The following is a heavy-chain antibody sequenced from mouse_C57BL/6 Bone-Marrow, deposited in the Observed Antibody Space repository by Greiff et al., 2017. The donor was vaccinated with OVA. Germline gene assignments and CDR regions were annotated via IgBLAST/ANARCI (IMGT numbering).Heavy chain of an antibody. V-gene: IGHV1-76*01. D-gene: IGHD1-2*01. CDR1: GYTFTDYY. CDR2: IYPGSGNT. Sequence: VQLQQSGAELVRPGASVKLSCKASGYTFTDYYINWVKQRPGQGLEWIARIYPGSGNTYYNEKFKGKATLTAEKSSSTAYMQLSSLTSEDSAVYFCAKEGYGWGFADWGQGTLVTVSA. J-gene: IGHJ3*01. CDR3: AKEGYGWGFAD.